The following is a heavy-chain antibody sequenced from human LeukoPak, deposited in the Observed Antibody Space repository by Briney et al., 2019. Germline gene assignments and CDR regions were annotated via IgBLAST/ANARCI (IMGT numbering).Heavy chain of an antibody. D-gene: IGHD6-19*01. J-gene: IGHJ6*03. Sequence: GASVKVSCKASGGTFSSYAISWVRQAPGQGLERMGGIIPIFGTANYAQKFQGRVTITTDESTSTAYMELSSLRSEDTAVYYCARGARIAVAGPKNYYYYMDVWGKGTTVTVSS. CDR3: ARGARIAVAGPKNYYYYMDV. CDR2: IIPIFGTA. CDR1: GGTFSSYA. V-gene: IGHV1-69*05.